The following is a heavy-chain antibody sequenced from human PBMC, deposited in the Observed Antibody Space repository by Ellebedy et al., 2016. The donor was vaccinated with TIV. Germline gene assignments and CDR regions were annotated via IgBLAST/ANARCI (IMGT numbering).Heavy chain of an antibody. CDR1: GYTFTGYY. Sequence: ASVKVSXXASGYTFTGYYMHWVRQAPGQGPEWMGWINPNSGATNYAQKFQGRVTMTRDTSISTAYMELSRLRSDDTAVYYCARLYYGMDVWGQGTTVAVS. CDR2: INPNSGAT. V-gene: IGHV1-2*02. CDR3: ARLYYGMDV. J-gene: IGHJ6*02.